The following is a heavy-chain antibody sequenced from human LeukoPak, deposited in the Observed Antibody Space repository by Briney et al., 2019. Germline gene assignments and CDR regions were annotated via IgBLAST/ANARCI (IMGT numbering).Heavy chain of an antibody. D-gene: IGHD5-24*01. Sequence: ASVKVSCKVSGYTLTELSMHWVRQAPGKGLEWMGGFDPEDGETIYAQKFQGRVTMTEDTSTDTPYMELSSLRSEDTAVYYCATTAGDGYNSRTFGCLDYWGQGTLVTVSS. J-gene: IGHJ4*02. V-gene: IGHV1-24*01. CDR1: GYTLTELS. CDR3: ATTAGDGYNSRTFGCLDY. CDR2: FDPEDGET.